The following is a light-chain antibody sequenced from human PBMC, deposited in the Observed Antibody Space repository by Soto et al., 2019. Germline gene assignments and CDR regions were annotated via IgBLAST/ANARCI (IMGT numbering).Light chain of an antibody. CDR3: QRYGSSPYT. CDR1: QSISSIY. Sequence: EIVWTQSPGTLSLSPGERATLSCRASQSISSIYLAWYQQRPGQAPRLLTYGASSRATGIPDRFSGSGSGTDFTLTISRLEPEDFAVYYCQRYGSSPYTFGQGNNLEIK. CDR2: GAS. V-gene: IGKV3-20*01. J-gene: IGKJ2*01.